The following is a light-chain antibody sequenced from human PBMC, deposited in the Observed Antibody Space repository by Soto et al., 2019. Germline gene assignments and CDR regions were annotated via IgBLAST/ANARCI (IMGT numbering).Light chain of an antibody. CDR2: GAS. CDR1: QSVSST. CDR3: QQYNNWPPVT. J-gene: IGKJ1*01. Sequence: EIVMTHSPATLSVSPGERATLSCRASQSVSSTLAWYQQKPGQAHRLLIYGASTRATGIPARFSGSWSGTEFTLTISSLQSEDFAVYYCQQYNNWPPVTVGQGTKVDIK. V-gene: IGKV3-15*01.